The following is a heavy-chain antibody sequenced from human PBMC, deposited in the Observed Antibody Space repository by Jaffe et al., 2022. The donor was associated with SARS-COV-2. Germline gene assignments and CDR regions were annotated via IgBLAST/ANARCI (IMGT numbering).Heavy chain of an antibody. V-gene: IGHV1-69*18. CDR1: GGAFSSYA. Sequence: QLQLVQSGAEVKKPGSSVKVSCKASGGAFSSYAIHWVRQAPGQGLEWMGRIIPISGTSNYAQKFQGRVTITADESTSTAYMDMYSLKSEDTAVYYCARPYGSGTFHTFDLWGQGTMVTVSS. J-gene: IGHJ3*01. D-gene: IGHD3-10*01. CDR3: ARPYGSGTFHTFDL. CDR2: IIPISGTS.